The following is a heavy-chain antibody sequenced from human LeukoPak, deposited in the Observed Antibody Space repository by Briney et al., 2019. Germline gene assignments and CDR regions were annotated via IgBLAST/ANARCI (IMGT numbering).Heavy chain of an antibody. J-gene: IGHJ4*02. Sequence: GGSLRLSCAASGFSFSGYWMHWVRQVPGKGLVWVSCINSEGSSTNYADSVKGRFTISRDNAKNTLFLQMNSLRAEDRAVYYCARDSRDCRGGSCYPDYWGQGTLVTVSS. V-gene: IGHV3-74*01. CDR1: GFSFSGYW. CDR2: INSEGSST. CDR3: ARDSRDCRGGSCYPDY. D-gene: IGHD2-15*01.